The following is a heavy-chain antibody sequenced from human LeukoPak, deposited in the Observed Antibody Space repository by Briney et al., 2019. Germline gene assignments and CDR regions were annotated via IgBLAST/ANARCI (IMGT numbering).Heavy chain of an antibody. CDR1: GYSFTTYW. V-gene: IGHV5-51*01. Sequence: GESLKISCKASGYSFTTYWIGWVRQMPGKGLEWMGIIYPGDSDTRYSPSFQGQVTISADKSISTAYLQWSSLKASDTAMYYCARLRSRFYDFWSGYWDAFDIWGQGTMVTVSS. CDR2: IYPGDSDT. CDR3: ARLRSRFYDFWSGYWDAFDI. J-gene: IGHJ3*02. D-gene: IGHD3-3*01.